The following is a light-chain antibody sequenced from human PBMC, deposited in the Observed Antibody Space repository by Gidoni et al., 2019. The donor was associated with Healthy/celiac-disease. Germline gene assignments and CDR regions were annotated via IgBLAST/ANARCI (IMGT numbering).Light chain of an antibody. V-gene: IGKV3-15*01. CDR1: QSVSSI. CDR3: QQYNNWPPWT. CDR2: GAA. J-gene: IGKJ1*01. Sequence: EIVMTQSPATLSVSPGERATLSCRARQSVSSILAWYQQKPGQAPRRLIDGAATSATGSPARFIGSGSGTEFTLIISSLQSEDFAVYYCQQYNNWPPWTFXXXTKVEIK.